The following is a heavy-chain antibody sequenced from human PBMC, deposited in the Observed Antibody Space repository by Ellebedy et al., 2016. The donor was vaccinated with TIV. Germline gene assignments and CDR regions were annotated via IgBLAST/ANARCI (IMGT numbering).Heavy chain of an antibody. Sequence: GESLKISCAASEFTFSSRWMSWVRQAPGKGLEWVANIEQYGSGKYYVDSVKGRFTISRDDANNLLYLQLNTLRAEDTALYYCARGLTGDYGAFDLWGQGTMVTVPS. CDR3: ARGLTGDYGAFDL. D-gene: IGHD4-17*01. J-gene: IGHJ3*01. V-gene: IGHV3-7*03. CDR1: EFTFSSRW. CDR2: IEQYGSGK.